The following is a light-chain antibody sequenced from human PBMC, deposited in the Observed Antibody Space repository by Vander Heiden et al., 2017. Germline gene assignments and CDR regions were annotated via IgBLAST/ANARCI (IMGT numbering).Light chain of an antibody. Sequence: DIQLTPPPSVLSASVGDRVTLTCRASQGVRSSFAWYQQRTARAPQLLLYAAATRQSRVPSSFSSSGAGTEFTLTINSLLPEDLGTYYCQQLHANPSPSFGGGTKVEIK. V-gene: IGKV1-9*01. J-gene: IGKJ4*01. CDR1: QGVRSS. CDR3: QQLHANPSPS. CDR2: AAA.